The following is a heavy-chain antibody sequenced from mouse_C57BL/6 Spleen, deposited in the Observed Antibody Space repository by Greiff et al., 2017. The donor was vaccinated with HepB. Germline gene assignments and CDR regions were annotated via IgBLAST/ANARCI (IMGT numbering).Heavy chain of an antibody. D-gene: IGHD1-1*01. V-gene: IGHV1-52*01. CDR2: IDPSDSET. CDR3: ARSDYYGSSYWYFDV. CDR1: GYTFTSYW. Sequence: QLQQSGAELVRPGSSVKLSCKASGYTFTSYWMHWVKQRPIQGLEWIGNIDPSDSETHYNQKFKDKATLTVDKSSSTAYMQLSSLTSEDSAVYYCARSDYYGSSYWYFDVWGTGTTVTVSS. J-gene: IGHJ1*03.